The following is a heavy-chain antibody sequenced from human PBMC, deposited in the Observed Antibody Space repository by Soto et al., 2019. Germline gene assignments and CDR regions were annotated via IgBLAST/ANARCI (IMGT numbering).Heavy chain of an antibody. D-gene: IGHD5-18*01. Sequence: SETLSLTCAVYGGSFSGYYWSWIRQPPGKGLEWIGEINHSGSTNYNPSLKSRVTISVDTSKNQFSLKLSSVTAADTAVYYCARASHSDFDSWGQGTLVTVSS. CDR3: ARASHSDFDS. CDR2: INHSGST. CDR1: GGSFSGYY. V-gene: IGHV4-34*01. J-gene: IGHJ4*02.